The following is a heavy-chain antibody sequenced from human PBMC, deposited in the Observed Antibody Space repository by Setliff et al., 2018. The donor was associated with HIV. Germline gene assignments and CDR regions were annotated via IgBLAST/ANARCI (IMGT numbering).Heavy chain of an antibody. J-gene: IGHJ6*03. CDR3: ARVSVVMIVVVITPYYMDV. V-gene: IGHV4-4*07. CDR1: GDSISNYY. CDR2: VYTSGTT. Sequence: SETLSLTCTVSGDSISNYYWSWIRQPAGKGLEWIGRVYTSGTTNYNPSLKSRVTMSVDTSKNQISLKLRSVTAADTAVYYCARVSVVMIVVVITPYYMDVWGQGTTVTVSS. D-gene: IGHD3-22*01.